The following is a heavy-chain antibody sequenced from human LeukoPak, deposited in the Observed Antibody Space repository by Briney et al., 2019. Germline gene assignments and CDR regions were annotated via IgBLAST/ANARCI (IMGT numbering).Heavy chain of an antibody. Sequence: KSSETLSLTCAVYGGSFSGYYWSWIRQPPGKGLEWIGNIYYTGNTYYNASLKSRVTISVDTSKNQFSLKVISMTAADTAVYYCTKSDGYGLIRICGRGTMVTVSS. CDR1: GGSFSGYY. CDR2: IYYTGNT. D-gene: IGHD3-10*01. CDR3: TKSDGYGLIRI. V-gene: IGHV4-34*01. J-gene: IGHJ3*02.